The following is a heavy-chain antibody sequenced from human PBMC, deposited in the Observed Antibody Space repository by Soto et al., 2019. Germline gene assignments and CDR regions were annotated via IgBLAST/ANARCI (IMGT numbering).Heavy chain of an antibody. CDR2: IYYSGST. J-gene: IGHJ4*02. CDR3: ARHTPAISISDH. D-gene: IGHD2-15*01. Sequence: QLQLQESGPGLVKPSETLSLTCTVSGGSISSSSYYWGWIRQPPGKGLEWIGSIYYSGSTYYNPSLKSSVTISVDTSKNQFSLKLSSVTAADTAVYYCARHTPAISISDHWGQGTLVTVSS. V-gene: IGHV4-39*01. CDR1: GGSISSSSYY.